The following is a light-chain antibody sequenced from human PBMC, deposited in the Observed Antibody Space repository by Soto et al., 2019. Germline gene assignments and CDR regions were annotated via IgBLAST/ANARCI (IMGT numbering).Light chain of an antibody. CDR1: STNVGTYQA. V-gene: IGLV2-23*02. J-gene: IGLJ1*01. Sequence: QSALTQPASVSGSPGQSVTISYTGTSTNVGTYQAISWYQQHPGKAPKLILYEVSQRPSGVSDRFSGSKSGNTASLTISGLQAEDEADYHCCSYASSRTYVFGTGTKLTVL. CDR2: EVS. CDR3: CSYASSRTYV.